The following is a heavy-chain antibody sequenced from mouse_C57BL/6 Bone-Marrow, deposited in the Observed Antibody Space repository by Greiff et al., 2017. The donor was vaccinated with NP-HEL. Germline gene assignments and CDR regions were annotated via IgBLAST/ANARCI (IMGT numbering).Heavy chain of an antibody. J-gene: IGHJ2*01. Sequence: VQLQQSGPGLVKPSQSLSLTCSVTGYSITSGYYWNWIRQFPGNKLEWMGYISYDGSNNYNPSLKNRISITRDTSKNQFFLKLNSVTTEDTATYYCASDRHWGYFDYWGQGTTLTVSS. V-gene: IGHV3-6*01. CDR2: ISYDGSN. CDR3: ASDRHWGYFDY. CDR1: GYSITSGYY. D-gene: IGHD4-1*01.